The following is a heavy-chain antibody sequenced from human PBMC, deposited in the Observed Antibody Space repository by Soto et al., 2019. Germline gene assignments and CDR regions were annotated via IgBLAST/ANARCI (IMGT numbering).Heavy chain of an antibody. J-gene: IGHJ4*02. CDR2: IKQDGSEK. D-gene: IGHD6-13*01. V-gene: IGHV3-7*01. CDR1: GFTFSTYW. Sequence: EVQLVESGGGLVQPGGSLRLSCAASGFTFSTYWMHWVRQAPGKGLEWVANIKQDGSEKYYLDSVKGRVTISRDNAKSSLYLQMNSLRAEDTAVYYCSRVFAAADSLWGQGTLVTVSS. CDR3: SRVFAAADSL.